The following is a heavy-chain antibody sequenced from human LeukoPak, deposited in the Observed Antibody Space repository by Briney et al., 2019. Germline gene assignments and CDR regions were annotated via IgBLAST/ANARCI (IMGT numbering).Heavy chain of an antibody. D-gene: IGHD4-11*01. V-gene: IGHV3-23*01. CDR1: GFTFSSHA. CDR2: ISGGGGGT. CDR3: AKHYYSNFCFYY. Sequence: GGSLRLSCAGSGFTFSSHALSWVRQAPGNGLEWVSAISGGGGGTYYADSVKGRFTISRDNSKNTLYLQMNSLRAEDTALYYCAKHYYSNFCFYYWGQGTLVTVSS. J-gene: IGHJ4*02.